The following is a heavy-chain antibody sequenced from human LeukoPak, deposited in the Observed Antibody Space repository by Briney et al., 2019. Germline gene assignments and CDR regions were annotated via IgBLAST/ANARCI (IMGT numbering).Heavy chain of an antibody. V-gene: IGHV3-23*01. CDR3: AKEHSGSYSWYVDI. Sequence: PGGSLRLSCAASGFTFSRNSMTWVRQAPGKGLEWVSAISGSDGSTYYADSVKGRFTISRDNSKNTLYLQMNSLRAEDTAVYYCAKEHSGSYSWYVDIWGQGTMVTVSS. CDR2: ISGSDGST. CDR1: GFTFSRNS. D-gene: IGHD1-26*01. J-gene: IGHJ3*02.